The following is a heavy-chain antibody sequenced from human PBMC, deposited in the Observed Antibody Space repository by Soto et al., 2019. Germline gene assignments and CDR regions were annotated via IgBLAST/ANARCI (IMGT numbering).Heavy chain of an antibody. CDR1: GGSINSGGYF. J-gene: IGHJ4*02. Sequence: SETLSLTCSVSGGSINSGGYFWSWIRQHPGKGLECIGYIYHSGITYYNPSLKSRVTISVDTSKNEFSLQLRSVTAADTAVYFCASSLEITDFDYWGQGTLVTVSS. V-gene: IGHV4-31*03. CDR2: IYHSGIT. D-gene: IGHD1-20*01. CDR3: ASSLEITDFDY.